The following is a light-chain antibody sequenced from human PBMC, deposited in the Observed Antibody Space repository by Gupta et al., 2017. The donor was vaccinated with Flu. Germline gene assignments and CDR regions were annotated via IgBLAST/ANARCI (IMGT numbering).Light chain of an antibody. J-gene: IGKJ2*01. V-gene: IGKV1-6*01. CDR3: LQDYIYPRT. CDR2: GAS. CDR1: QPIRND. Sequence: AIQMTQSPSSLSASVGDRVTITCGASQPIRNDLGWYQQRPGKAPKLLIYGASILQSGVPSRFSGSASGTDFTLTISSLQPEDFATYYCLQDYIYPRTFGQGTRLEIK.